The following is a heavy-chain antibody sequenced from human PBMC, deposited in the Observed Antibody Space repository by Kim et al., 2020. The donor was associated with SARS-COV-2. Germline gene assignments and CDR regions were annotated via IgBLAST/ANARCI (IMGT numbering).Heavy chain of an antibody. V-gene: IGHV4-59*08. Sequence: SETLSLTCTVSGGSISSYYWSWIRQPPGKGLEWIGYIYYSGSTNYNPSLKSRVTISVDTSKNQFSLKLSSVTAADTAVYYCARSIAVAAETFDIWGQGT. D-gene: IGHD6-19*01. J-gene: IGHJ3*02. CDR3: ARSIAVAAETFDI. CDR2: IYYSGST. CDR1: GGSISSYY.